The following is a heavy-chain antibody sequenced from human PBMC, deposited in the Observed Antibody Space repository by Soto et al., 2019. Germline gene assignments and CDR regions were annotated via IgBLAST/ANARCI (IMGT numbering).Heavy chain of an antibody. V-gene: IGHV5-51*03. CDR3: ARRHDFGDYRS. CDR1: GYRFTNYW. CDR2: IYPGDSET. Sequence: EVQLVQSGAEVKKPGESLKISCKGSGYRFTNYWIGWLRQMSGKGLEWMGIIYPGDSETRYSPSFQGQVTSSADKSNSTASLQWSSLKASDTAMYYCARRHDFGDYRSWGQGTLVTVSS. D-gene: IGHD4-17*01. J-gene: IGHJ5*02.